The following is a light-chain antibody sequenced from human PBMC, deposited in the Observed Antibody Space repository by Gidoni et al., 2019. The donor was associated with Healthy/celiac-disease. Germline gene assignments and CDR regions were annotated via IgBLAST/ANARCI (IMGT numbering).Light chain of an antibody. CDR1: QSVSSSY. CDR2: GAS. CDR3: QQYGSSPLT. J-gene: IGKJ1*01. Sequence: EMVLTQSPGTLSLSPGERATLSCRASQSVSSSYLAWYQQKPGQAPRLLIYGASSRATGIPDRFSGSGSGTDFTLTISRLEPEDFAVYYCQQYGSSPLTFXXXTKVEIK. V-gene: IGKV3-20*01.